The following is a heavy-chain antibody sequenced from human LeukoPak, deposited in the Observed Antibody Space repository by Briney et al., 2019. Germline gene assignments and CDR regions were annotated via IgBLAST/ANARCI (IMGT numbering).Heavy chain of an antibody. CDR1: GFTLSSYS. CDR3: AKDFLDNRERPYYLDV. V-gene: IGHV3-23*01. Sequence: GGSLRLSCASCGFTLSSYSMRWVRQAPGKGLEGVSGISGSGGSTYHADSVKGRFTISRDNSKTTLYLQMNSLRAEDTAVYYCAKDFLDNRERPYYLDVWGKGTTVTVSS. J-gene: IGHJ6*03. D-gene: IGHD1-1*01. CDR2: ISGSGGST.